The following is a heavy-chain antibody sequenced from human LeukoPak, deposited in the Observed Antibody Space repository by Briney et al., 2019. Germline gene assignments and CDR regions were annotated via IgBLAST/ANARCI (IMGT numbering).Heavy chain of an antibody. Sequence: SETLSLTCAVYGGSFSGYYWSWIRQPPGKGLEWIGEINHSGSTNDNPSLKSRVTLSVDTSKNQFSLKLTSVTDADTAVYYCARRAGLHSLDNWGQGTLVTVSS. V-gene: IGHV4-34*01. D-gene: IGHD6-13*01. CDR2: INHSGST. J-gene: IGHJ4*02. CDR3: ARRAGLHSLDN. CDR1: GGSFSGYY.